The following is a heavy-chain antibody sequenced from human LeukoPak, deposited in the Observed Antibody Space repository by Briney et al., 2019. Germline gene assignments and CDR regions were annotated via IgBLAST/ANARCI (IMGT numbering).Heavy chain of an antibody. V-gene: IGHV1-8*01. J-gene: IGHJ4*02. CDR1: GYTFATYD. Sequence: ASVKVSCKASGYTFATYDINWVRQASGQGLQWMGWMNPNSGNTGYSQKFQGRVTMTRNTSISTAYMELSSLRSEDTAVYYCATDPGSSWVDYWGQGTLVTVSS. CDR2: MNPNSGNT. CDR3: ATDPGSSWVDY. D-gene: IGHD6-13*01.